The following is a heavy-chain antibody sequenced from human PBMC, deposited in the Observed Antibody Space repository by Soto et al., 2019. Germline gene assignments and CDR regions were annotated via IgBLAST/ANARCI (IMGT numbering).Heavy chain of an antibody. CDR1: GSTFSSYA. Sequence: GASVKVSCKASGSTFSSYAISWVRQAPGQGLEWMGGIIPIFGTANYAQKFQGRVTITADESTSTAYMELSSLRSEDTAVYYCARVDVRWLATPFDPWGQGTLVTVSS. D-gene: IGHD6-19*01. CDR2: IIPIFGTA. CDR3: ARVDVRWLATPFDP. J-gene: IGHJ5*02. V-gene: IGHV1-69*13.